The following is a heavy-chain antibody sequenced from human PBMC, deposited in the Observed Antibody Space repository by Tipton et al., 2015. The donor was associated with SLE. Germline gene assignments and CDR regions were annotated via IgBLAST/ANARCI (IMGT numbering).Heavy chain of an antibody. CDR1: GYAFTSYY. D-gene: IGHD6-13*01. Sequence: QLVQSGAEVKKSGASVRVFCKASGYAFTSYYINWVRQAPGQGLEWMGWVSAYNGVTNYAQNFQGRITMTTDTSTTTAYMDLRSLRSDDAAVYYCARGWYSRNWEWWFDPWGQGTLVTVSS. CDR3: ARGWYSRNWEWWFDP. CDR2: VSAYNGVT. V-gene: IGHV1-18*01. J-gene: IGHJ5*02.